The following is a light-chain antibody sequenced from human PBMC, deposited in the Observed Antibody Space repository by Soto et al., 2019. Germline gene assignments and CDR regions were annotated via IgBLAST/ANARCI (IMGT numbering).Light chain of an antibody. V-gene: IGLV1-40*01. Sequence: QSVLTQPPSVSGAPGQRVTVSCTGSTSNSGAGYDVHWYQQLPGTAPKPLISGNNNRPSGVPERFSVSKSDTSASLVINGLQPEDAADYYCQSYDSSLSGYVFGTGTKLTVL. CDR1: TSNSGAGYD. CDR2: GNN. J-gene: IGLJ1*01. CDR3: QSYDSSLSGYV.